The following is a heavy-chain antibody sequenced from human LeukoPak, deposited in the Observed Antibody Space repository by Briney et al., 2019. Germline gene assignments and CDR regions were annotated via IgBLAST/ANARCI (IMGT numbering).Heavy chain of an antibody. V-gene: IGHV1-8*01. CDR2: MNPNSGNT. CDR3: ARGHYYDSSGYTHPFDY. D-gene: IGHD3-22*01. CDR1: GYTFTSYD. Sequence: ASVKVSCKASGYTFTSYDINWVRQATGQGLEWMGWMNPNSGNTGYAQKFQGRVTMTRSTSISTAYMELSSLRPEDTAVYYCARGHYYDSSGYTHPFDYWGQGTLVTVSS. J-gene: IGHJ4*02.